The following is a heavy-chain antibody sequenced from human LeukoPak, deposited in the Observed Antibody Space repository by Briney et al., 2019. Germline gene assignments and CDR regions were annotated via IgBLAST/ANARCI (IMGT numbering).Heavy chain of an antibody. D-gene: IGHD6-19*01. V-gene: IGHV3-21*01. Sequence: GGSLRLSCAASGFTFSSYSMNWVRQAPGKGLEWVSSISSSSSYIYYADSVKGRFTISRDNAKNSLYLQMNSLRAEDTAVYYCARDGFGYSSGWYSTDYWGQEPWSPSPQ. J-gene: IGHJ4*01. CDR1: GFTFSSYS. CDR3: ARDGFGYSSGWYSTDY. CDR2: ISSSSSYI.